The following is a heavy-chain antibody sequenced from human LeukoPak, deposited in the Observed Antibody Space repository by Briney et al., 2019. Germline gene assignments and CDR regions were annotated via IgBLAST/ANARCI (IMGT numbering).Heavy chain of an antibody. D-gene: IGHD2/OR15-2a*01. J-gene: IGHJ4*02. Sequence: ASMKVSCKSSGFTFTDYYIHWVRQAPGQGLEWMGYIGPHSSATSSPQEFQGRVTMTRDTSMSTAYMELTRLTSNDTAVYYCAREGNGLLSKDFDYWGQGTLVTVSS. CDR2: IGPHSSAT. V-gene: IGHV1-2*02. CDR1: GFTFTDYY. CDR3: AREGNGLLSKDFDY.